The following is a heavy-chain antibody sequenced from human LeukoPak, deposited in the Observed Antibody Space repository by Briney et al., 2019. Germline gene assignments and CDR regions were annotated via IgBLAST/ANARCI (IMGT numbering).Heavy chain of an antibody. CDR3: ARAGNSGYWFDY. Sequence: SQTLSLTCSVSSVSIGSESYYWSWIRQHPGKGLEWIGYIYYSGATYYNPSLQSRLTISVDTSKNQFSLRLNSVTAADTAVYYCARAGNSGYWFDYWGQGSVVTVSS. V-gene: IGHV4-31*03. CDR2: IYYSGAT. CDR1: SVSIGSESYY. D-gene: IGHD3-22*01. J-gene: IGHJ4*02.